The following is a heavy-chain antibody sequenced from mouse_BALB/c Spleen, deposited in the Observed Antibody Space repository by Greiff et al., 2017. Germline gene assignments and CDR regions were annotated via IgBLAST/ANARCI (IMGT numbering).Heavy chain of an antibody. V-gene: IGHV1-7*01. CDR2: INPSTGYT. J-gene: IGHJ4*01. CDR1: GYTFTSYW. D-gene: IGHD1-1*02. CDR3: AVGGNLYYAMDY. Sequence: QVHVKQSGAELAKPGASVKMSCKASGYTFTSYWMHWVKQRPGQGLEWIGYINPSTGYTEYNQKFKDKATLTADKSSSTAYMQLSSLTSEDSAVYYCAVGGNLYYAMDYWGQGTSVTVSS.